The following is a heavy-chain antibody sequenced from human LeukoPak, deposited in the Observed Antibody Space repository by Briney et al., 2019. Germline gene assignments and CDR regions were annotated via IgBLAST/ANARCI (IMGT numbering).Heavy chain of an antibody. CDR1: GGSISSGGYY. CDR3: AREIRAPAAFDY. J-gene: IGHJ4*02. D-gene: IGHD2-2*01. V-gene: IGHV4-31*03. CDR2: IYYSGST. Sequence: SQTLSLTCTVSGGSISSGGYYWSWIRQHPGEGLEWIGYIYYSGSTYYNPSLKSRVTISVDTSKNQFSLKLSSVTAADTAVYYCAREIRAPAAFDYWGQGTLVTVSS.